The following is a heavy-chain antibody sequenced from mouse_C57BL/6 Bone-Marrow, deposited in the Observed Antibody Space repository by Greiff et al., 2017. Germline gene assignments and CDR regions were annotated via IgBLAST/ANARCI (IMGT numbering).Heavy chain of an antibody. V-gene: IGHV1-53*01. Sequence: VKLKQPGTELVKPGASVKLSCKASGYTFTSYWLHWVKQRPGQGLEWIGNINPSNGGTNYNEKLKSKATLTVDKSSSTAYMQLSSLTSEDSAVDYCARETTGVAYWGQGTLVTVSA. CDR3: ARETTGVAY. D-gene: IGHD4-1*02. CDR1: GYTFTSYW. J-gene: IGHJ3*01. CDR2: INPSNGGT.